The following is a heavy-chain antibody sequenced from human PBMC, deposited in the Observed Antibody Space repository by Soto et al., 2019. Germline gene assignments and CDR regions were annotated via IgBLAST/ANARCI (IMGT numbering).Heavy chain of an antibody. V-gene: IGHV3-30-3*01. CDR3: ARDFAGYGGYYYYGMDV. J-gene: IGHJ6*02. CDR2: ISYDGSNK. D-gene: IGHD5-12*01. Sequence: QVQLVESGGGVVQPGRSLRLSCAASGFTFSSYAMHWVRQAPGKGLEWVAVISYDGSNKYYADSVKGRFTISRDNSKNTLYLQMNSLRAEDTAVYYCARDFAGYGGYYYYGMDVWGQGTTVTVSS. CDR1: GFTFSSYA.